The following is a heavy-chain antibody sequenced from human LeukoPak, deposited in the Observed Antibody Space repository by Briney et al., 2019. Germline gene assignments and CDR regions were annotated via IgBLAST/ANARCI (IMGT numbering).Heavy chain of an antibody. Sequence: QPGGPLRLSCAASGFTFSSYGMHWVRQAPGKGLEWVAFIRYDGSNKYYADSVKGRFTISRDNSKNTLYLQMNSLRAEDTAVYYCAKAADRKLLWFGEPTNNDYWGQGTLVTVSS. CDR1: GFTFSSYG. V-gene: IGHV3-30*02. D-gene: IGHD3-10*01. CDR2: IRYDGSNK. J-gene: IGHJ4*02. CDR3: AKAADRKLLWFGEPTNNDY.